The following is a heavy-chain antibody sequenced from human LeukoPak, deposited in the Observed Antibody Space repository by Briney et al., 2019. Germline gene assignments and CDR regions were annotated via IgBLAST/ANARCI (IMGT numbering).Heavy chain of an antibody. D-gene: IGHD6-13*01. J-gene: IGHJ6*03. CDR3: ARPRVSLNYYYMDV. V-gene: IGHV4-34*01. CDR2: INHSGST. Sequence: ESRRLSWTASASTFGDYAMSWIRQLPGKGLEWIGEINHSGSTNYNPSLKSRVTISVDTSKNQFSLKLSSVTAADTAVYYCARPRVSLNYYYMDVWGKGTTVTISS. CDR1: ASTFGDYA.